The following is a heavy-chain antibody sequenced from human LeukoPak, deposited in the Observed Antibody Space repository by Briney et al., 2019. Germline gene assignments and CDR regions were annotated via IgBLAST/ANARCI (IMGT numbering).Heavy chain of an antibody. Sequence: GKSLKISCKGSGYSFTSYWISWVRQMPGKGLEWMGRIDPSDSYTNYSPSFQGHVTISADKSISTAYLQWSSLKASDTAMYYCARLVVRGVIEDYYGMDVWGKGTTVTVSS. J-gene: IGHJ6*04. CDR1: GYSFTSYW. CDR2: IDPSDSYT. V-gene: IGHV5-10-1*01. D-gene: IGHD3-10*01. CDR3: ARLVVRGVIEDYYGMDV.